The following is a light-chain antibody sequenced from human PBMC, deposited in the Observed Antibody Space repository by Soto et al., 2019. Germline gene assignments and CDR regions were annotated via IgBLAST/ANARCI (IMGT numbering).Light chain of an antibody. J-gene: IGKJ5*01. V-gene: IGKV4-1*01. Sequence: DIAMTQSPDSLAVSLGERATINCKSSQSVFYSSSNKNYLAWYQQKPGQPPKLLIHWASTREYGVPDRFSGSGSGTDFTLTISSLQADDVAVYYCQQYYSSPITFGQGTRLEIK. CDR1: QSVFYSSSNKNY. CDR3: QQYYSSPIT. CDR2: WAS.